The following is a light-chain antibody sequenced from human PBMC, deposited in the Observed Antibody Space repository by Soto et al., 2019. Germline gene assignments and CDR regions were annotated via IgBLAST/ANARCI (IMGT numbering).Light chain of an antibody. V-gene: IGLV1-47*01. CDR2: RNI. Sequence: QSVLTQPPSASGTPGQRVTISCSGSSSNIGSNTVNWYQQLPGTAPKLLIYRNILRASGVPDRFSASRSGTSASLAISGLRSEDEADYYCATWDDSLSGVVFGGGTKLTVL. CDR1: SSNIGSNT. CDR3: ATWDDSLSGVV. J-gene: IGLJ2*01.